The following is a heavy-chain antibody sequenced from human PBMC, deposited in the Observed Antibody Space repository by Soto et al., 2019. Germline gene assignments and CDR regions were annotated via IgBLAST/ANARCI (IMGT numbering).Heavy chain of an antibody. V-gene: IGHV1-69*02. Sequence: QVQLVQSGAEVKKPGSSVKVSCKASGGTFSSYTVSWVRQAPGQGLEWMGRIIPILGIANYAQKFQGRVTLTADKSTGTAYMERSSLRFEDTAVYYCANPPRYWCQGTLVTVSS. CDR1: GGTFSSYT. J-gene: IGHJ4*02. CDR2: IIPILGIA. CDR3: ANPPRY.